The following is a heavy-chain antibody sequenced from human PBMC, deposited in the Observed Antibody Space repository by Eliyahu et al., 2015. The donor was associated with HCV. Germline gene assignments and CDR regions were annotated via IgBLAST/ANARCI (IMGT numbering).Heavy chain of an antibody. D-gene: IGHD6-25*01. J-gene: IGHJ4*01. CDR1: GYSFSLYF. CDR3: VRVNGSGGRGFFDH. Sequence: QVQLVQSGSELKKPGASXKIXCKXSGYSFSLYFMTXXRQTPGQGLEWLGWINTDTGRPMYAQEFTGRFVLSLDTSADTAYLQITSLKAEDSGVYYCVRVNGSGGRGFFDHWGQGSLVAVSS. V-gene: IGHV7-4-1*02. CDR2: INTDTGRP.